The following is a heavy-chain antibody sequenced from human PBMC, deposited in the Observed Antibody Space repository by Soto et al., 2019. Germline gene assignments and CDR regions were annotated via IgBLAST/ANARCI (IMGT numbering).Heavy chain of an antibody. J-gene: IGHJ6*02. Sequence: QVQLQESGPGLVKPSQTLSLTCTVSGGSISSGDYYWSWIRQPPGKGLEWIGYIYYSGSTYYNPSLKSRVTISVDTSKNQFSLKLSSVTAADTAVYYCARDRSSSWYRYYGMDVWGQGTTVTVSS. CDR3: ARDRSSSWYRYYGMDV. CDR2: IYYSGST. V-gene: IGHV4-30-4*01. D-gene: IGHD6-13*01. CDR1: GGSISSGDYY.